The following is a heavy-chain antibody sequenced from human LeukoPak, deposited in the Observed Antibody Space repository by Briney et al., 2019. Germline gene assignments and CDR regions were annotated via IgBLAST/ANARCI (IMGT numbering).Heavy chain of an antibody. V-gene: IGHV1-46*01. Sequence: GASVKVSCKASGGTLSSYAISWVRQAPGQGHEWMGIINPSGGSTSYAQKFQGRVTMTRDTSTSTVYMELSSLRSEDTAVYYCARQGGRVTIFGVAIIGNNWFDPWGQGTLVTASS. J-gene: IGHJ5*02. D-gene: IGHD3-3*01. CDR3: ARQGGRVTIFGVAIIGNNWFDP. CDR1: GGTLSSYA. CDR2: INPSGGST.